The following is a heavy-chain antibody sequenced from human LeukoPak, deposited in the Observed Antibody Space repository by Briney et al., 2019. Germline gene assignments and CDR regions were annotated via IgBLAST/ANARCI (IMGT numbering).Heavy chain of an antibody. CDR1: GGSISSYY. Sequence: SETLSLTCTVSGGSISSYYWSWIRQPPGKGLEWIGYIYYSGSTNYNPSLKSRVTISVDTSKNQFSLKLSSVTAADTAVYYCARHSPDFWSGYYLGYFDYWGQGTLVTVSS. J-gene: IGHJ4*02. D-gene: IGHD3-3*01. V-gene: IGHV4-59*08. CDR3: ARHSPDFWSGYYLGYFDY. CDR2: IYYSGST.